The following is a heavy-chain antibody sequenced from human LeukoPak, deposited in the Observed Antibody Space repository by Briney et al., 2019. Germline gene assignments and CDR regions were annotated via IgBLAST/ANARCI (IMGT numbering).Heavy chain of an antibody. CDR2: ISYDGSDK. D-gene: IGHD6-6*01. CDR1: GFTFSSYP. Sequence: PGGSLGLSCAASGFTFSSYPIHWVRQAPGKGLEWVALISYDGSDKYYADSVKGRFTISRDNSKNTLYLQMNSLRAEDTSVYYCTRGPSRSSGYYYYYYMDVWGKGATVTVSS. J-gene: IGHJ6*03. CDR3: TRGPSRSSGYYYYYYMDV. V-gene: IGHV3-30*01.